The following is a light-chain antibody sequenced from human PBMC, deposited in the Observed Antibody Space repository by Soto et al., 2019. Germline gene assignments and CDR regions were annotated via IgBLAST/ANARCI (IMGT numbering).Light chain of an antibody. J-gene: IGKJ3*01. V-gene: IGKV3-20*01. CDR1: QSVNSVY. CDR3: QQYVTSSFT. Sequence: EIVLTQSPGTLSLSPGERASLSCRADQSVNSVYLAWYQHKPGQAPRLLIYGASDRATGIPDRFSGSGSGTDFTLTISRLEPEDFAVYYCQQYVTSSFTFGPGTKVDI. CDR2: GAS.